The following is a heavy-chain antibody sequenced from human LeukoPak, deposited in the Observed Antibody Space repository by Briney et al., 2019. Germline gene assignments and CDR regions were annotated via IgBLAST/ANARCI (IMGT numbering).Heavy chain of an antibody. CDR1: GYTFTSYD. J-gene: IGHJ6*02. D-gene: IGHD1-26*01. Sequence: ASVKVSCKASGYTFTSYDINWVRQATGQGLEWMGWMNPNSGNTGYAQKFQGRVTMTRNTSISTAYMELSSLRSEDTAVYYCASANSSRRELLRSYYYYGMDVWGQGTTVTVSS. V-gene: IGHV1-8*01. CDR3: ASANSSRRELLRSYYYYGMDV. CDR2: MNPNSGNT.